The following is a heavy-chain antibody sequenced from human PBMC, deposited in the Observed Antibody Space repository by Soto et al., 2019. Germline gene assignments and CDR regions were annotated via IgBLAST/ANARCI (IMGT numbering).Heavy chain of an antibody. Sequence: GGSLRLSCAASGFTFSSYAMSWVRQAPGKGLEWVLAISGSGGSTYYADSVKGRFTIPRDNSKNALYLEKDSLRAEDTAVNCWAKDSHRYGPTTTHFGFWGQGNLVTVSS. D-gene: IGHD5-18*01. J-gene: IGHJ4*03. CDR2: ISGSGGST. CDR1: GFTFSSYA. CDR3: AKDSHRYGPTTTHFGF. V-gene: IGHV3-23*01.